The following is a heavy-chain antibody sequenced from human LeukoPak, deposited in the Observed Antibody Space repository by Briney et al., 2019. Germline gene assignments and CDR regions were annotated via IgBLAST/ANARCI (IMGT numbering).Heavy chain of an antibody. CDR2: ISYDGSNK. J-gene: IGHJ4*02. V-gene: IGHV3-30*01. CDR3: SRDLDYYDSSGRFDY. D-gene: IGHD3-22*01. CDR1: GFTFSSYA. Sequence: GGSLRLSCAASGFTFSSYAMHWVRQAPGKGLEWVAVISYDGSNKYYADSVKGRFTISRDNSKNTLYLQMNSLRAEDTAVYYCSRDLDYYDSSGRFDYWGQGTLVTVSP.